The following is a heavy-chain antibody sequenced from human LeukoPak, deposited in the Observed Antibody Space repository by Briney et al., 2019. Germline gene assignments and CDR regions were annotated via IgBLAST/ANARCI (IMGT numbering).Heavy chain of an antibody. CDR2: RQSNGYT. Sequence: SQTLSLTCTVSGDSLSGYYWSWLRQPPGKGLEWIAYRQSNGYTEYYPSLMSRVTISLDTSKRQLSLKLTSVTAADTAVYYCARGVYGAYFDFWGQGTLVTVSS. CDR1: GDSLSGYY. D-gene: IGHD4-17*01. J-gene: IGHJ4*02. CDR3: ARGVYGAYFDF. V-gene: IGHV4-59*01.